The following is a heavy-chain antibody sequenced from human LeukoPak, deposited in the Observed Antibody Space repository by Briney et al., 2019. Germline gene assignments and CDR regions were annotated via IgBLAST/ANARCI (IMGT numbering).Heavy chain of an antibody. D-gene: IGHD3-10*02. CDR3: AELGITMIGGV. CDR1: GFTLSSYA. V-gene: IGHV3-23*01. CDR2: ISGSGGST. Sequence: GGSLRLSCAAPGFTLSSYAMSWVRQAPGKGLEWVSTISGSGGSTYYADSVKGRFTISRDNSKNTLYLQMNSLRAEDTAVYYRAELGITMIGGVWGKGTTVTIS. J-gene: IGHJ6*03.